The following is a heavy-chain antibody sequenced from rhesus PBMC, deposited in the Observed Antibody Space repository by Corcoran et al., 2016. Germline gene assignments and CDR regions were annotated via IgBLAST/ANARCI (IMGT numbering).Heavy chain of an antibody. CDR2: INGNSFIT. CDR3: ASEFVY. V-gene: IGHV4-80*01. J-gene: IGHJ4*01. CDR1: GASISSYW. Sequence: QVQLQESGPGLVKSSETLSLTCAVSGASISSYWWTWIRQPPWKGLEWIGEINGNSFITHSNPSLKSRVTISKDASKNQFSLKLSSVPAADTAVYYCASEFVYWGQGVLVTVSS.